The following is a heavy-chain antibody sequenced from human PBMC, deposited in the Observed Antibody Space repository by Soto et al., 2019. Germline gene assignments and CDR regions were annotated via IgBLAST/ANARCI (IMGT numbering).Heavy chain of an antibody. Sequence: GGSLRLSCAASGFTFSSYSMNWVRQAPGKGLEWVSSISSSNSYIYYADSVKGRFTISRDNAKNSLYLQMNSLTAEDTAVYYCAREVIAAAVFDYWGQGTLVTVSS. CDR2: ISSSNSYI. CDR3: AREVIAAAVFDY. CDR1: GFTFSSYS. V-gene: IGHV3-21*01. D-gene: IGHD6-25*01. J-gene: IGHJ4*02.